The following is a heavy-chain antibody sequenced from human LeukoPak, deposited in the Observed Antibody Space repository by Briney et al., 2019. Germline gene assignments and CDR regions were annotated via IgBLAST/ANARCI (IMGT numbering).Heavy chain of an antibody. CDR1: GGSISSGDYY. Sequence: SETLSLTCTVSGGSISSGDYYWSWIRQPPGTGLEWIGYIYYSGSTYYNPSLKSRVTISVDTSKNQFSLKLSSVTAADTAVYYCARALTGTTPFDYWGQGTLVTVSS. V-gene: IGHV4-30-4*08. CDR3: ARALTGTTPFDY. J-gene: IGHJ4*02. D-gene: IGHD1-7*01. CDR2: IYYSGST.